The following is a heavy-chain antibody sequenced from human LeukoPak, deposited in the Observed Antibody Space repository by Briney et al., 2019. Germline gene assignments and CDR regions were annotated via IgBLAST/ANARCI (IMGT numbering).Heavy chain of an antibody. V-gene: IGHV3-74*01. CDR3: ARDSGHHYDRLDC. Sequence: PGGSLRLSCAASGFTFSSYWMHWVRQAPGKGLVWVSRINSDGSSTTYADSVKGRFTISRDNAKNTLYLQMSSLRAEDTAVYFCARDSGHHYDRLDCWGQGTLVTVSS. J-gene: IGHJ4*02. CDR2: INSDGSST. CDR1: GFTFSSYW. D-gene: IGHD3-16*01.